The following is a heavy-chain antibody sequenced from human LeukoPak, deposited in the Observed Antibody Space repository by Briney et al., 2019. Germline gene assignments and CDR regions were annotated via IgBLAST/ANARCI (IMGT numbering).Heavy chain of an antibody. CDR2: INHSGST. CDR3: ASGRYYDSGSYFAWFDP. Sequence: SETLSLTCAVYGGSFSGYYWSWIRQPPGKGLEWIGEINHSGSTNYNPSLKSRVTISVDTSKNQFSLKLSSVTAADTAVYYCASGRYYDSGSYFAWFDPWGQGTLVTVSS. J-gene: IGHJ5*02. CDR1: GGSFSGYY. D-gene: IGHD3-10*01. V-gene: IGHV4-34*01.